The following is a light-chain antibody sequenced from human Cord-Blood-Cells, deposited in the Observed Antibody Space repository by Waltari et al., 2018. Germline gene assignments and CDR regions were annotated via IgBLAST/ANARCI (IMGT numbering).Light chain of an antibody. J-gene: IGKJ4*01. CDR1: QSVSSY. Sequence: DIVLTQSPATQSLSPGGRATLSCRASQSVSSYLAWYQQKPGQAPRLLIYDASNRATGIPARFSGSGSGTDFTLTISSLEPEDFAVYYCQQRSNWPLTFGGGTKVEIK. CDR2: DAS. V-gene: IGKV3-11*01. CDR3: QQRSNWPLT.